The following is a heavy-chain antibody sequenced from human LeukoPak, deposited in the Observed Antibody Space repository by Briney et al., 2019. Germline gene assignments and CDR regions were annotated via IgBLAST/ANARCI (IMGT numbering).Heavy chain of an antibody. D-gene: IGHD6-13*01. CDR3: ARGSSIDY. CDR2: INPNSGNT. Sequence: ASVKVSCKASGYTFTGYYMHWVRQAPGQGLEWMGWINPNSGNTGYAQKFQGRVTMTRNTSISTAYMELSSLRSEDTAVYYCARGSSIDYWGQGTLVTVSS. CDR1: GYTFTGYY. J-gene: IGHJ4*02. V-gene: IGHV1-8*02.